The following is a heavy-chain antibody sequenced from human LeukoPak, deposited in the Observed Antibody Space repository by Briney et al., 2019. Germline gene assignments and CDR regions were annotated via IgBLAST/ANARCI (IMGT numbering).Heavy chain of an antibody. Sequence: PSETLSLTCTVSGGSISSYSYYWGWIRQPPGKGLEWIGSNYYGGSTYYNPSLKSRVTISVDTSKNQFSLKLSSVTAADTAVYYCARHFGGYGDYGGFDPWGQGTLVTVSS. CDR2: NYYGGST. CDR3: ARHFGGYGDYGGFDP. V-gene: IGHV4-39*01. D-gene: IGHD4-17*01. J-gene: IGHJ5*02. CDR1: GGSISSYSYY.